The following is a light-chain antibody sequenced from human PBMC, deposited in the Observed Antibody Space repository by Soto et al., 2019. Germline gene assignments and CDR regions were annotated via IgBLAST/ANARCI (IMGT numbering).Light chain of an antibody. J-gene: IGKJ1*01. CDR1: QSVSSY. CDR3: QQRSNWPTT. CDR2: DAS. Sequence: EIVLTQSPATLSLSPGERATLSCRASQSVSSYLAWYQQKPGQAPRLLIYDASTRATGIPARFSGSGSGTNFTLTISSLEPEDFAVYCCQQRSNWPTTFGQGTKVEIK. V-gene: IGKV3-11*01.